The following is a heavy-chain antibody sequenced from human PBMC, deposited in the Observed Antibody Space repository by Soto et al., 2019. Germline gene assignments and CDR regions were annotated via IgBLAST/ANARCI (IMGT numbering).Heavy chain of an antibody. J-gene: IGHJ4*02. D-gene: IGHD2-15*01. CDR2: VYWDDDK. CDR3: AHRGILCTEGSCYSHPFDY. Sequence: QISLQESGPTLVKPTQTLTLTCTFSGFSLNTTGVGVGWIRQPPGKALEWLAIVYWDDDKRYSPSLKSRLTITKDTSKNQVVLTVTSMDPVDTATYYCAHRGILCTEGSCYSHPFDYWGQGTLVTVSS. V-gene: IGHV2-5*02. CDR1: GFSLNTTGVG.